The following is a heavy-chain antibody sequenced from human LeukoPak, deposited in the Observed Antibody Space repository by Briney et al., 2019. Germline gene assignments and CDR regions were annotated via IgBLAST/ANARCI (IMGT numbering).Heavy chain of an antibody. D-gene: IGHD3-22*01. Sequence: GGSLRLSCAASGFTLSSYEMNWVRQAPGKGLEWVSYISSSGSTIYYADSVKGRFTISRDNSKNTLYLQINSLRAEDTAVYYCARARDGSGYYSPLEYWGQGTLVTVSS. V-gene: IGHV3-48*03. CDR1: GFTLSSYE. J-gene: IGHJ4*02. CDR3: ARARDGSGYYSPLEY. CDR2: ISSSGSTI.